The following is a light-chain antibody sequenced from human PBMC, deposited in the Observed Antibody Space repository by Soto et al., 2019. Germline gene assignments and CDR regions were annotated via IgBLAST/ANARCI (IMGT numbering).Light chain of an antibody. J-gene: IGKJ1*01. V-gene: IGKV3-11*01. CDR2: DAS. Sequence: EIVLTQSPATLSLSPGERATLSCRASQSVSSYLDWYQQKPGQAPRLLIYDASNRATGIPARFSGSGSGTDFTLTIRSLEPEDFAVYYCQQRSNWPPWTFGQGTKVEIK. CDR1: QSVSSY. CDR3: QQRSNWPPWT.